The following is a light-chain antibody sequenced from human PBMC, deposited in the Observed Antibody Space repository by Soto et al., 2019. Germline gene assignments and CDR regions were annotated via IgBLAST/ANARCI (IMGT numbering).Light chain of an antibody. CDR2: CAS. CDR1: QSVFSNSNNKKY. J-gene: IGKJ1*01. CDR3: QQYYSTPWT. Sequence: DIVMTQSADSLAVSLGARATINCKSSQSVFSNSNNKKYLAWYQQKPGQPPKLLIHCASIRESGVPDRFSGSGSGTDFTLTINSLQAEDVAVYYCQQYYSTPWTFGQGTKVEIK. V-gene: IGKV4-1*01.